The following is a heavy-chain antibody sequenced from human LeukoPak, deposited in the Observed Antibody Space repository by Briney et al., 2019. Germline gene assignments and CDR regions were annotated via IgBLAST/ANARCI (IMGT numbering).Heavy chain of an antibody. D-gene: IGHD2-2*01. Sequence: GRSLRLSCAAFGFAFDDYAMHWVRQAPGKGLEWVSTINWNSGAINYADSVKGRFTISRDNARYSLYLQMNSLRDEDTALYYCAKDGQRRPVPVVTYMDVWGKGTTVTVSS. J-gene: IGHJ6*03. CDR3: AKDGQRRPVPVVTYMDV. V-gene: IGHV3-9*01. CDR1: GFAFDDYA. CDR2: INWNSGAI.